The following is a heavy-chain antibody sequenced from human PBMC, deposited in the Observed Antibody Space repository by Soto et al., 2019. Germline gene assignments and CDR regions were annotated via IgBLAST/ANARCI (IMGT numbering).Heavy chain of an antibody. CDR1: GYTFTGYY. J-gene: IGHJ6*01. Sequence: ASVKVSCKASGYTFTGYYMHWVRQAPGQGLEWMGWINPNSGGTNYAQKFQGWVTMTRDTSISTAYMELSRLRSDDTAVYYCARDRNDNSSKLTPPNYYYDIHV. CDR2: INPNSGGT. CDR3: ARDRNDNSSKLTPPNYYYDIHV. V-gene: IGHV1-2*04. D-gene: IGHD1-20*01.